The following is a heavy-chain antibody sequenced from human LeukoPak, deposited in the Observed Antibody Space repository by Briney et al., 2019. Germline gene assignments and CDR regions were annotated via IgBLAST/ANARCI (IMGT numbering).Heavy chain of an antibody. CDR3: AGSRGSSSKYYYYYMDV. J-gene: IGHJ6*03. CDR1: GFTFDDYG. CDR2: ISWDGGST. D-gene: IGHD6-6*01. Sequence: GGSLRLSCAASGFTFDDYGMSWVRQAPGKGLEWVSLISWDGGSTYYADSVKGRFTISRDNSKNSLYLQMNSLRTEDTALYYCAGSRGSSSKYYYYYMDVWGKGTTVTVSS. V-gene: IGHV3-43*01.